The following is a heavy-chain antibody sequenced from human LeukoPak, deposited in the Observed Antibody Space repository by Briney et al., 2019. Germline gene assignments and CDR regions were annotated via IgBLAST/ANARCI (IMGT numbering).Heavy chain of an antibody. V-gene: IGHV3-11*04. CDR2: ISSSGSTI. CDR1: GFTFSDYY. Sequence: PGGSLRLSCAASGFTFSDYYMSWIRQAPGKGLEWVSYISSSGSTIYYADSVKGRFTISRDNAKNSLYLQMNSLRAEDTAVYYCARDQGYSSSWYPRGYFDYWGQGTLVTVSS. CDR3: ARDQGYSSSWYPRGYFDY. J-gene: IGHJ4*02. D-gene: IGHD6-13*01.